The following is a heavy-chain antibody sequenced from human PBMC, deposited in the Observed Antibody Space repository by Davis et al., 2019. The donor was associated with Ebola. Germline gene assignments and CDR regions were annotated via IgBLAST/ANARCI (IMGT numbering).Heavy chain of an antibody. D-gene: IGHD6-19*01. V-gene: IGHV3-30*03. CDR1: GFTFSSYG. J-gene: IGHJ6*03. Sequence: GESLKISCAASGFTFSSYGMHWVRQAPGKGLEWVAVISYDGSNKYYADSVKGRFTISRDNSKNTLYLQMNSLRAGDTAVYYCARGIAVAGTSPYMDVWGKGTTVTVSS. CDR2: ISYDGSNK. CDR3: ARGIAVAGTSPYMDV.